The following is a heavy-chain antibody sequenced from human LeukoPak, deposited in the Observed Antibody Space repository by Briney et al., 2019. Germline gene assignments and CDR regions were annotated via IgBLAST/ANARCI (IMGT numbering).Heavy chain of an antibody. J-gene: IGHJ6*01. D-gene: IGHD3-10*01. CDR3: ARIYFFGSGNYAMDV. Sequence: GGSLRLSCAASGFTFGRYEMIWVRQAPGKGLEWISYISSSGGGTTTYYTDSVEGRFTISRDNANNTLYLQMHSLRAEDTAVYHCARIYFFGSGNYAMDVWGHGTTVTVSS. CDR1: GFTFGRYE. V-gene: IGHV3-48*03. CDR2: ISSSGGGTTT.